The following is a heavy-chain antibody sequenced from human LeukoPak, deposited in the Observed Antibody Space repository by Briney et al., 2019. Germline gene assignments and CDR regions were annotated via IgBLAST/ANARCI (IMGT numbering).Heavy chain of an antibody. J-gene: IGHJ6*03. CDR3: ARDSSRRYCTNGVCSYYYYYYMDV. CDR1: GFTFSSYA. Sequence: GRSLRLSCAASGFTFSSYAMHWFRQAPGKGLVWVSRINSDGSSTSYADSVKGRFTISRDNAKNTLYLQMNSLRAEDTAVYYCARDSSRRYCTNGVCSYYYYYYMDVWGKGTTVTVSS. CDR2: INSDGSST. D-gene: IGHD2-8*01. V-gene: IGHV3-74*01.